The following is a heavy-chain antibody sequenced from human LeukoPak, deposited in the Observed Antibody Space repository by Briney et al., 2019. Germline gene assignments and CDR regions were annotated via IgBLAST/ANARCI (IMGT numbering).Heavy chain of an antibody. CDR3: ARDFYDSSGYLDY. CDR2: IWYDGSNK. CDR1: GFTVSSNY. Sequence: PGGSLRLSCAASGFTVSSNYMSWVRQAPGKGLEWVAVIWYDGSNKYYADSVKGRFTISRDNSKNTLYLQMNSLRAEDTAVYYCARDFYDSSGYLDYWGQGTLVTVSS. D-gene: IGHD3-22*01. V-gene: IGHV3-33*08. J-gene: IGHJ4*02.